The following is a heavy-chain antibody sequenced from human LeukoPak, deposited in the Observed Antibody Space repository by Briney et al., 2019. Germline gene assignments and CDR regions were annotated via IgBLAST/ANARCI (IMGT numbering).Heavy chain of an antibody. CDR3: ARGEGNYFDY. V-gene: IGHV4-4*07. CDR1: GGSISSYY. Sequence: SETLSLTCTVSGGSISSYYWTWIRQPAGKGLEWIGRISTSVNTNYTPSLKSRVTMSVDTSRNQFSLKLTSVTAADAAVYYCARGEGNYFDYWGQGALVPVSS. J-gene: IGHJ4*02. CDR2: ISTSVNT.